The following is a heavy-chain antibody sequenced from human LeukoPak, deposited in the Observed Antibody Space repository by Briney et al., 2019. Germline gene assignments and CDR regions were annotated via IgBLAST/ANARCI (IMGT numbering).Heavy chain of an antibody. Sequence: PGGSLRLSCAVSGFTFSNYAMSWVRQAPGKGLEWVSAVSGSGETTYYADSVKGRFTISRDNSKNTLYLRMLTPRADDTAVYYCAKGPVVPSSSYYFDSWGQGTLVTVSS. CDR2: VSGSGETT. D-gene: IGHD2-2*01. CDR1: GFTFSNYA. J-gene: IGHJ4*02. CDR3: AKGPVVPSSSYYFDS. V-gene: IGHV3-23*01.